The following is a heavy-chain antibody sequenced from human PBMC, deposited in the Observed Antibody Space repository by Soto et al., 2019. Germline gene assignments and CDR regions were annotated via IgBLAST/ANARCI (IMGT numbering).Heavy chain of an antibody. J-gene: IGHJ6*02. D-gene: IGHD2-2*01. Sequence: GESLKISCNGSGYSFTSYWIGWVRQMPGKGLEWMGIIYPGDSDTRYSPSFQGQVTISADKSISTAYLQWSSLKASDTAMYYCARQEVQDCSSTSCPPPYYYYGMDVWGQGTTVTVSS. CDR1: GYSFTSYW. V-gene: IGHV5-51*01. CDR2: IYPGDSDT. CDR3: ARQEVQDCSSTSCPPPYYYYGMDV.